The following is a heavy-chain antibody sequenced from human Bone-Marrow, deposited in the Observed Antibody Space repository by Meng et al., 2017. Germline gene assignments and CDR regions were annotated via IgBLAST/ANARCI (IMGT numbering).Heavy chain of an antibody. CDR1: GGTFSIYV. D-gene: IGHD3-16*01. Sequence: SVKVSCKAFGGTFSIYVVSWVRQAPGQGLEWMGGIIPLSGTADYTQRFQGRVTFTADKSTNTAYMELRSLKSDDTAVYYCARGGRNYAEPLDYWGQGTLVTVSS. CDR3: ARGGRNYAEPLDY. CDR2: IIPLSGTA. V-gene: IGHV1-69*06. J-gene: IGHJ4*02.